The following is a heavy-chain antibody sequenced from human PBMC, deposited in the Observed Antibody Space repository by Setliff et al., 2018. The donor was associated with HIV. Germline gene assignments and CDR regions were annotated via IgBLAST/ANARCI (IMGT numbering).Heavy chain of an antibody. Sequence: PSETLSLTCTVSGGSISSGANYWSWIRQHPGKGLEWIGYIYYRGSTCYNPSLRNRVSISVDTSRNQFSLKLRSVTAADTALYYCARRLPIAWADYGPAGYFDPWGQGTLVTVSS. CDR2: IYYRGST. CDR1: GGSISSGANY. D-gene: IGHD4-17*01. CDR3: ARRLPIAWADYGPAGYFDP. J-gene: IGHJ5*02. V-gene: IGHV4-30-4*08.